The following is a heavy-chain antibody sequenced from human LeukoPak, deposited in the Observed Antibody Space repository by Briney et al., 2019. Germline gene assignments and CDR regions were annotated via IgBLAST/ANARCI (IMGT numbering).Heavy chain of an antibody. J-gene: IGHJ4*02. CDR1: GFTFSDYY. Sequence: GGSLRLSCAASGFTFSDYYMTWIRQAPGKGLEWVAVIWYDGSNENYADSAKGRFTISRGNSKNTLYLQMTSLRAEDTAVYFCARGSNSGYSIDYWGQGTLVTVSS. D-gene: IGHD3-22*01. CDR2: IWYDGSNE. V-gene: IGHV3-33*08. CDR3: ARGSNSGYSIDY.